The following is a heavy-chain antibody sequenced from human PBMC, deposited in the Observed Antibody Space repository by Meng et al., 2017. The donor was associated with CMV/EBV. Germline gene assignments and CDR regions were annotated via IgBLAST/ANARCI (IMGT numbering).Heavy chain of an antibody. CDR2: ISSSSTI. CDR1: GVTCSSYS. Sequence: GESLKISWAAAGVTCSSYSMNWVRQAPGKGLEWVSYISSSSTIKYADSVKGRFTISRDNAKNSLYLQMNSLRAEDTAVYYCARDQLPVVPAASGYYYYGMDVWGQGTTVTVSS. D-gene: IGHD2-2*01. J-gene: IGHJ6*02. CDR3: ARDQLPVVPAASGYYYYGMDV. V-gene: IGHV3-48*04.